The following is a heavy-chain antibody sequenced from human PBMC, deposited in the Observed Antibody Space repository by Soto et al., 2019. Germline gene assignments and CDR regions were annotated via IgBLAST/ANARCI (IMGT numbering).Heavy chain of an antibody. D-gene: IGHD6-13*01. Sequence: PSETLSLTCTVSGGSISSSSYYWGWIRQPPGKGLEWIGSIYYSGSTYYNPSLKSRVTISVDTSKNQFSLKLSSVTAADTAVYYCARDGGSSWYLAPGPWLENYYYGMDVWGQGTTVTVSS. CDR2: IYYSGST. V-gene: IGHV4-39*02. CDR3: ARDGGSSWYLAPGPWLENYYYGMDV. J-gene: IGHJ6*02. CDR1: GGSISSSSYY.